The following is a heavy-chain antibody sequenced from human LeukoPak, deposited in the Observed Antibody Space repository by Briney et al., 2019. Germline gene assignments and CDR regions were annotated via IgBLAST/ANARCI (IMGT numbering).Heavy chain of an antibody. Sequence: GGSLRLSSVASRFTPDDYAMQCVRPAPSKGLARVSVIRWNKGSIGYADSVKGRFTISRENDRNSLYLQINSLRAEDMALDYCANFDYWGQGTLVTVSS. CDR1: RFTPDDYA. CDR2: IRWNKGSI. V-gene: IGHV3-9*02. J-gene: IGHJ4*02. CDR3: ANFDY.